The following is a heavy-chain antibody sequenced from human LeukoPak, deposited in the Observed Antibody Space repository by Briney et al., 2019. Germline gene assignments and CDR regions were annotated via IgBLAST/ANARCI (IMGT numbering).Heavy chain of an antibody. Sequence: GGSLRLSCAASGFTFSSYWMSWVRQAPGKGLEWVANIKQGGSEKYYVDSVKGRFTISRDNAKNSLYLQMNSLRAEDTAVYYCARVQRAYDILTGYHPYNWFDPWGQGTLVTVSS. D-gene: IGHD3-9*01. CDR2: IKQGGSEK. V-gene: IGHV3-7*01. CDR3: ARVQRAYDILTGYHPYNWFDP. CDR1: GFTFSSYW. J-gene: IGHJ5*02.